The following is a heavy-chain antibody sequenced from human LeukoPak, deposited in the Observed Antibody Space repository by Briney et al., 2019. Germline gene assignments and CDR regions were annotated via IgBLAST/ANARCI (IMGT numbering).Heavy chain of an antibody. V-gene: IGHV4-39*07. CDR2: IYYSGST. CDR3: ARDLYSGSYSGIDY. CDR1: GGSISSSSYY. Sequence: SETLSLTCTVSGGSISSSSYYWGWIRQPPGKGLEWIGSIYYSGSTYYNPSLKSRFTISVDTSKNQFSLKLSSVTAADTAVYYCARDLYSGSYSGIDYWGQGTLVTVSS. J-gene: IGHJ4*02. D-gene: IGHD1-26*01.